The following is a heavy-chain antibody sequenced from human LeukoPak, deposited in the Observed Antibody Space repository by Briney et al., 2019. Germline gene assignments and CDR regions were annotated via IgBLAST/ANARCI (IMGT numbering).Heavy chain of an antibody. CDR1: GFTFSDYY. V-gene: IGHV3-11*04. D-gene: IGHD2-2*01. CDR3: ARDCPLTVAPLCIFDY. J-gene: IGHJ4*02. CDR2: ISSSGSTI. Sequence: PGGSLRLSCAASGFTFSDYYMSWIRQAPGKGLEWVSYISSSGSTISYADSVKGRFTISRDNAKNSLYLQMNSLRVEDTAVYYCARDCPLTVAPLCIFDYWGQGTLVTVSS.